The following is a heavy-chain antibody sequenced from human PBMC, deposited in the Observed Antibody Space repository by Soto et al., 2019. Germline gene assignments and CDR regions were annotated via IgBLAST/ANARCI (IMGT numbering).Heavy chain of an antibody. J-gene: IGHJ3*02. CDR1: GGSVSSGSYY. V-gene: IGHV4-61*01. CDR3: ARMTNDAFDI. CDR2: IYYSGST. D-gene: IGHD1-1*01. Sequence: QVQLQESGPGLVKPSETLSLTCTVSGGSVSSGSYYWSWIRQPPGKGLEWIGYIYYSGSTNYNPSLKCRVTISVDTSKNQFSLKLSSVTAADTAVYYCARMTNDAFDIWGQGTMVTVSS.